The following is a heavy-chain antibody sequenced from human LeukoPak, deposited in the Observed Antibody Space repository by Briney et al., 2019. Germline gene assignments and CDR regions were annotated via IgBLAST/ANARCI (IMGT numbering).Heavy chain of an antibody. CDR3: ARDADDSSGYYRFGY. D-gene: IGHD3-22*01. Sequence: PSQTLSLTCTVSGGSISSGGYYWSWIRQHPGKGLEWIGYIYYSGSTYYNPSLKSRVTISVDTSKNQFSLKLSSVTAADTAVYYCARDADDSSGYYRFGYWGQGTLVTVSS. CDR1: GGSISSGGYY. J-gene: IGHJ4*02. CDR2: IYYSGST. V-gene: IGHV4-31*03.